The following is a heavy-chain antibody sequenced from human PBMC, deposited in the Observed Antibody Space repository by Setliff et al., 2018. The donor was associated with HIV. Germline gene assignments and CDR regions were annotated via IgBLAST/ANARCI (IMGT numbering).Heavy chain of an antibody. CDR1: GGSISSGSYY. Sequence: PSETLSLTCTVSGGSISSGSYYWSWIRQPAGKGLEWIGRIYTSGSTNYNPSLKSRVTISVDTSKNQFSLKLSSATAADTAVYYCARAYSGSFDYWGQGTLVTVSS. J-gene: IGHJ4*02. CDR2: IYTSGST. D-gene: IGHD1-26*01. CDR3: ARAYSGSFDY. V-gene: IGHV4-61*02.